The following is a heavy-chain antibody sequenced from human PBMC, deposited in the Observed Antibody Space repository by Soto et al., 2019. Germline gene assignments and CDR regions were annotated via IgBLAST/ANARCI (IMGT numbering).Heavy chain of an antibody. Sequence: LRLSCAASGFTFSSYAMHWVRQAPGKGLEWVAVISYDGSNKYYADSVKGRFTISRDNSKNTLYLQMNSLRAEDTAVYYCAREGPGVRHNYYYGMDVWGQGTTVTVSS. CDR1: GFTFSSYA. CDR2: ISYDGSNK. J-gene: IGHJ6*02. CDR3: AREGPGVRHNYYYGMDV. D-gene: IGHD2-8*01. V-gene: IGHV3-30-3*01.